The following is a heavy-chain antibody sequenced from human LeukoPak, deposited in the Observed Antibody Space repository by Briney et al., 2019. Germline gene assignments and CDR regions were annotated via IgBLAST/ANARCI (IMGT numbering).Heavy chain of an antibody. Sequence: ASVKVSCKASGGTFSSYAISWVRQAPGQGLGWMGGIIPIFGTANYAQKFQGRVTITADESTSTAYMELSSLRSEDTAVYYCARAMVRGVRYFDYWGQGTLVTVSS. J-gene: IGHJ4*02. CDR2: IIPIFGTA. CDR3: ARAMVRGVRYFDY. D-gene: IGHD3-10*01. V-gene: IGHV1-69*13. CDR1: GGTFSSYA.